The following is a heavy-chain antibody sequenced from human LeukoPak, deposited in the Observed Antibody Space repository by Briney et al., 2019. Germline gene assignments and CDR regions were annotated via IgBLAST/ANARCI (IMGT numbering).Heavy chain of an antibody. CDR1: AFTLSDYY. V-gene: IGHV3-11*04. J-gene: IGHJ4*02. CDR3: ARGGKRQQLVRGIGFDC. Sequence: AGSLSLSSAASAFTLSDYYRSWIRQAPGQGLEWVSYINNSGRTIYYADSVKGRFTISTANDKNSLYLQMNRLRAEDTAVYYCARGGKRQQLVRGIGFDCWGQGTVVTVCS. CDR2: INNSGRTI. D-gene: IGHD6-13*01.